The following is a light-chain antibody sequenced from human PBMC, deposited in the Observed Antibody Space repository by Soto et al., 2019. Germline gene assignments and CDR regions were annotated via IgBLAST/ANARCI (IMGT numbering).Light chain of an antibody. CDR1: QSVSSSY. V-gene: IGKV3-20*01. CDR3: QRYGSSPRT. J-gene: IGKJ1*01. Sequence: EIVLTQSPGTMSLSPGDSATLSCRASQSVSSSYLAWYQQKPGQAPRLLIDGASSRATGIPDRCSGSGSGTDFTLTISRLEPEDFAVYYCQRYGSSPRTFGQGTKVDIK. CDR2: GAS.